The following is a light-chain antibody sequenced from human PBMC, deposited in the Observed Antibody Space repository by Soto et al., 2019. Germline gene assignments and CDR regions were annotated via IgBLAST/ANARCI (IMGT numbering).Light chain of an antibody. CDR1: QGISSA. CDR3: QELKTYPFT. J-gene: IGKJ5*01. CDR2: AAS. V-gene: IGKV1-13*02. Sequence: AIQLTQSPSSLSASVGDRVSITCRASQGISSALAWYQHKPGKAPKILIYAASSLQSGVPSRFSGSESGTECTLAISSLQPEDFANYYCQELKTYPFTFGQGTRLEIK.